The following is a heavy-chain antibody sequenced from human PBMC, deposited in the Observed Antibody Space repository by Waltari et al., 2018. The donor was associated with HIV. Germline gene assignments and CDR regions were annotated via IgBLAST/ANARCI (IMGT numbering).Heavy chain of an antibody. J-gene: IGHJ4*02. V-gene: IGHV4-59*01. CDR2: IYYSGST. Sequence: QVQLQESGPGLVKPSETLSVTCTGPGGSLSSYYWCWTRQRPGQGLEWIGYIYYSGSTNYNPSLKSRVTISVDTSKNQFSLKLSSVTAADTAVYYCARVGILGHQTTVTPRFDYWGQGTLVTVSS. D-gene: IGHD4-17*01. CDR3: ARVGILGHQTTVTPRFDY. CDR1: GGSLSSYY.